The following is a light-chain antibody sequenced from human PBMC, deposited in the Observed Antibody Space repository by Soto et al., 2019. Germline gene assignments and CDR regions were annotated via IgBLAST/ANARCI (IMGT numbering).Light chain of an antibody. CDR1: QSISSY. CDR3: QQSYSTLLP. V-gene: IGKV1-39*01. CDR2: AAS. J-gene: IGKJ5*01. Sequence: DIQMHQSPSSLSASVGDRVTITCRASQSISSYLNWYQQKPGTAPKLLIYAASSLQSGVPSRFSGSGAGTDFTLTISSLQPEDVATYSGQQSYSTLLPVGQGKRLEIK.